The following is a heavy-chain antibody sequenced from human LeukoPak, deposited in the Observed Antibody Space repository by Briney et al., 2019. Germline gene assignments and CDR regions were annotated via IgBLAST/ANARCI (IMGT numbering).Heavy chain of an antibody. J-gene: IGHJ4*02. CDR3: ARDGYNTIGDFDY. CDR2: ISAYTDNK. Sequence: ASVKVSRKASGYTFTTYGISWVRQAPGQGLEWMGWISAYTDNKNYAQKFQDSVTMTTDTSTSTVYMELRSLRSGDTAMYYCARDGYNTIGDFDYWGQETLVTVSS. D-gene: IGHD5-12*01. V-gene: IGHV1-18*01. CDR1: GYTFTTYG.